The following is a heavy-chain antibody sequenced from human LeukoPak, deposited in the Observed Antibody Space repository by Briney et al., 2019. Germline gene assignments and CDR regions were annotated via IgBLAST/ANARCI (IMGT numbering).Heavy chain of an antibody. D-gene: IGHD3-22*01. CDR3: ARDIRDYDSSGPGVY. CDR1: GFTFSDYY. Sequence: GGSLRLSCAASGFTFSDYYMSWIRQAPGKGLEWVAVISYDGSNKYYADSVKGRFTISRDNSKNTLYLQMNSLRAEDTAVYYCARDIRDYDSSGPGVYWGQGTLVTVST. J-gene: IGHJ4*02. V-gene: IGHV3-30-3*01. CDR2: ISYDGSNK.